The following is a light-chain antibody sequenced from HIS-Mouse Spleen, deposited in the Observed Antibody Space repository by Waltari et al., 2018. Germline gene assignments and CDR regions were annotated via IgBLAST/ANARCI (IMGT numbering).Light chain of an antibody. V-gene: IGLV3-10*01. Sequence: SYELTQPPSVSVSPGQTARITCSGAALPQKYAYRYQQNSGQAPVLVIYEDSKRPSGIPERFSGSSSGTMATLTISGAQVEDEADYYCYSTDSSGNHRVFGGGTKLTVL. CDR3: YSTDSSGNHRV. J-gene: IGLJ2*01. CDR1: ALPQKY. CDR2: EDS.